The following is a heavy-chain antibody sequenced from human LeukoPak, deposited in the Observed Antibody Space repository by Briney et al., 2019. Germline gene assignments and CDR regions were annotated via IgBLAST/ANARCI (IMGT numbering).Heavy chain of an antibody. V-gene: IGHV4-4*07. CDR2: IYTSGST. D-gene: IGHD6-6*01. J-gene: IGHJ4*02. Sequence: PSETLSLTCTVSGGSISSYYWSWTRQPAGKGLEWIGRIYTSGSTYYNPSLKSRVTISVDKSKNQFSLKLSSVTAADTAVYYCARGGLAARPGYFDYWGQGTLVTVSS. CDR1: GGSISSYY. CDR3: ARGGLAARPGYFDY.